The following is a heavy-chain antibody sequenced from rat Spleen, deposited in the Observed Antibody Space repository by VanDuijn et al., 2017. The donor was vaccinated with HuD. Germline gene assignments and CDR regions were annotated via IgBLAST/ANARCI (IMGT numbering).Heavy chain of an antibody. Sequence: EVQLVESGGGLVQPGRSLKLSCAASGFTFSSFAMAWVRQAPKKGLEWVATITSGGGITDYRDSVKGRFAISRDTAKSTLYLQMDSLGSEDTATYYCATAGSRISRFAYWGQGTLVTVSS. CDR3: ATAGSRISRFAY. D-gene: IGHD2-7*01. CDR2: ITSGGGIT. CDR1: GFTFSSFA. J-gene: IGHJ3*01. V-gene: IGHV5S23*01.